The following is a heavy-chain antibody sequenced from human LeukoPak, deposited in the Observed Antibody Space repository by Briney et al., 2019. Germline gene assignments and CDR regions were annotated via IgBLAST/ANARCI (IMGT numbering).Heavy chain of an antibody. Sequence: GGSLRLSCAASGFTFSDYYMSWIRQAPGKGLEWVSYISSSGSTIYYADSVKGRFTISRDNAKNSLYLQMNSLRAEDTAVYYCARSYYYGSGSYDYYYGMDVWGQGATVTVSS. D-gene: IGHD3-10*01. CDR3: ARSYYYGSGSYDYYYGMDV. CDR1: GFTFSDYY. V-gene: IGHV3-11*01. J-gene: IGHJ6*02. CDR2: ISSSGSTI.